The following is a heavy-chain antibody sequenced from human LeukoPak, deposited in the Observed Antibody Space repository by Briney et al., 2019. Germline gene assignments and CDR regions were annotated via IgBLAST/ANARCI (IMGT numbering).Heavy chain of an antibody. CDR1: GFTFSSYG. Sequence: GGSLRLSCAASGFTFSSYGLHWVRQAPGKGLEWVAVIWYDGSNKHYPDSVKGRFTISRDNSKNTVYLEMSSLRAEDTAVCYCARDLGYSPDYWGQGTLVIVSS. CDR3: ARDLGYSPDY. CDR2: IWYDGSNK. J-gene: IGHJ4*02. D-gene: IGHD3-22*01. V-gene: IGHV3-33*01.